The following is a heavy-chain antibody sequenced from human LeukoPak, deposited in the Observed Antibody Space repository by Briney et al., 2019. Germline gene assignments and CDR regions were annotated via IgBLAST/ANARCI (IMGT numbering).Heavy chain of an antibody. CDR1: GGSFSGYY. V-gene: IGHV4-34*01. CDR2: INHSGST. D-gene: IGHD3-10*01. J-gene: IGHJ4*02. CDR3: ASGLTMVRGVIPHY. Sequence: SETLSLTCAVYGGSFSGYYWSWIRQPPGKGLEWIGEINHSGSTNYNPSLKRRVTISGDTSKNQFSLKLSSVTAADTAVYYCASGLTMVRGVIPHYWGQGTLVTVSS.